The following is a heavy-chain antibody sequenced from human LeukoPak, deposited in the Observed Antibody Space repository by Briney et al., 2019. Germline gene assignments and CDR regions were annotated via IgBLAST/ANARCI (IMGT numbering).Heavy chain of an antibody. CDR3: ARGEDYGGNSEDY. V-gene: IGHV3-53*01. CDR2: IYSGGST. D-gene: IGHD4-23*01. J-gene: IGHJ4*02. Sequence: PGGSLRLSCAASGFTVSSNYMSWVRQAPGKGLEWVSVIYSGGSTYYADSVKGRFTISRDNSKNTLYLQMNSLRAEDTAVYYCARGEDYGGNSEDYWGQGTLVTVSS. CDR1: GFTVSSNY.